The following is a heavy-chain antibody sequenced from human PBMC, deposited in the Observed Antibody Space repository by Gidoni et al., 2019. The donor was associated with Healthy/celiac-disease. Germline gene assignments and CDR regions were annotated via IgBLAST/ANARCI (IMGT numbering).Heavy chain of an antibody. J-gene: IGHJ4*02. CDR1: GFTFSSYS. CDR2: ISSSSTI. Sequence: EVQLVESGGGLVQPGGSLRLSCAASGFTFSSYSMNWVRQAPGKGLEWVSYISSSSTIYYADSVKGRFTISRDNAKNSLYLQMNSLRDEDTAVYYCASLPPRYWGQGTLVTVSS. V-gene: IGHV3-48*02. CDR3: ASLPPRY.